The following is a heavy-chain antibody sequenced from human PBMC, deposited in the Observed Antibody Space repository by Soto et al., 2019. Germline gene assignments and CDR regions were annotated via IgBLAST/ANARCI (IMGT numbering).Heavy chain of an antibody. J-gene: IGHJ4*02. D-gene: IGHD6-6*01. CDR2: ISSSSSYI. V-gene: IGHV3-21*01. Sequence: PGGSLRLSCAASGFTFSSYSMNWVRQAPGKGLEWVSSISSSSSYIYYADSVKGRFTISRDNAKNSLYLQMNSLRAEDTAVYYCASGGSIAARRGYFDYWGQGTLVTVSS. CDR3: ASGGSIAARRGYFDY. CDR1: GFTFSSYS.